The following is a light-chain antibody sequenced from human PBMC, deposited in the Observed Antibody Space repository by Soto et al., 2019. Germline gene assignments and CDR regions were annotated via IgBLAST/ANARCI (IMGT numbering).Light chain of an antibody. J-gene: IGLJ2*01. CDR3: SSYTSSSTLA. CDR1: SSDVGGYNY. CDR2: DVS. V-gene: IGLV2-14*01. Sequence: QSALTQPASVSGSPGQSIIISCTGTSSDVGGYNYVSWYQQHPGKAPKLMIYDVSNRPSGVSNRFSGSKSGNTASLTISGLQAEDEADYYCSSYTSSSTLAFGGGTKLTVL.